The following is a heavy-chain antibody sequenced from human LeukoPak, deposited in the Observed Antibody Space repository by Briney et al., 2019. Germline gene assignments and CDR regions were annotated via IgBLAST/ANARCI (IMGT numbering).Heavy chain of an antibody. J-gene: IGHJ6*02. CDR2: IKSKTDGGTT. Sequence: GGSLRLSCAASGFTFSNAWMSWVRQAPGKGLEWVGRIKSKTDGGTTDYAAPVKGRFTISRDDSKNTLYLQMNSLKTEDTAVYYCTNPGYSYGYYYYGMDVWGQGTTVTVSS. CDR3: TNPGYSYGYYYYGMDV. V-gene: IGHV3-15*01. CDR1: GFTFSNAW. D-gene: IGHD5-18*01.